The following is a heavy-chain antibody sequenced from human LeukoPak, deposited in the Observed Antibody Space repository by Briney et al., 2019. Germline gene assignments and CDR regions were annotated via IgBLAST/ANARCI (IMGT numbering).Heavy chain of an antibody. D-gene: IGHD3-10*01. V-gene: IGHV3-21*01. J-gene: IGHJ4*02. CDR3: AREYRGVIFDS. CDR1: GFTFSIYT. Sequence: GGSLRLSCAASGFTFSIYTMNWVRQAPGKGLQWVSSISSRGSYIYYAGSLKGRFTISRDNTKNSLYLQMNSLRAEDTAVYYCAREYRGVIFDSWGQGTLVTVSS. CDR2: ISSRGSYI.